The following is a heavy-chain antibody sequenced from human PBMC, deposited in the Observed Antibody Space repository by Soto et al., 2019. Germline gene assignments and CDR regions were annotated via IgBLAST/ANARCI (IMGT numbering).Heavy chain of an antibody. Sequence: PGGSLSLSCAASWFTFSGFAMHWVRQASGKGLEWVGRIRSKANSYATAYAASVKGRFTISRDDSKNTAYLQMNSLKTEDTAVYYCTRHPWGVYGLEYWGQGTLVTVSS. CDR1: WFTFSGFA. D-gene: IGHD3-10*01. CDR3: TRHPWGVYGLEY. J-gene: IGHJ4*02. CDR2: IRSKANSYAT. V-gene: IGHV3-73*01.